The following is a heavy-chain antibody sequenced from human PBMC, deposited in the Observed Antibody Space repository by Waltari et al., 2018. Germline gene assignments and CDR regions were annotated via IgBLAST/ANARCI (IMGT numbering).Heavy chain of an antibody. CDR2: ISWNSGRA. J-gene: IGHJ3*01. Sequence: EVQLVESVGGLVQPGRSLSLPCQASVSAGGRRFTHSAMHWVRQRPGRGLEWVLSISWNSGRAGYVDSVKSRFTSARDNAKNALLLQMERLAIEDMALYYCAKGSGGYSPAAIDLWGQGTLVTVSS. CDR3: AKGSGGYSPAAIDL. CDR1: VSAGGRRFTHSA. V-gene: IGHV3-9*03. D-gene: IGHD1-26*01.